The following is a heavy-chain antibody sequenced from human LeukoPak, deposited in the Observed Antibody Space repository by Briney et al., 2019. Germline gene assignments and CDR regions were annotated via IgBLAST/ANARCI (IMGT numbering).Heavy chain of an antibody. CDR2: IVVGSGNT. CDR3: AADPYYYDSSGYYSDYAFDI. CDR1: GFTFTSSA. D-gene: IGHD3-22*01. V-gene: IGHV1-58*01. J-gene: IGHJ3*02. Sequence: SVKVSCKASGFTFTSSAVQWVRQARGQRLEWIGWIVVGSGNTNYAQKFQERVTITRDMSTSTAYMELSSLRSEDTAVYYCAADPYYYDSSGYYSDYAFDIWGQGTMVTISS.